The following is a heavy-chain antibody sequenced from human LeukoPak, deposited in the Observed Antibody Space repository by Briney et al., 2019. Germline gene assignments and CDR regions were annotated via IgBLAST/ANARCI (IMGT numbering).Heavy chain of an antibody. V-gene: IGHV3-33*01. CDR3: ARADYYGSGSYYRRGDAFDI. D-gene: IGHD3-10*01. CDR2: IWYDGSNK. Sequence: PGGSLRLSCAASGFTLSSYGMHWVRQAPGKGLEWVAVIWYDGSNKYYADSVKGRFTISRDNSKNTLYLQMNSLRAEDTAVYYCARADYYGSGSYYRRGDAFDIWGQGTMVTVSS. J-gene: IGHJ3*02. CDR1: GFTLSSYG.